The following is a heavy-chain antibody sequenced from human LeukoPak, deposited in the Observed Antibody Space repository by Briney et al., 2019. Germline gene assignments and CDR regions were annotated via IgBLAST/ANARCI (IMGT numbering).Heavy chain of an antibody. CDR3: ARRGDDTSGYYPF. J-gene: IGHJ4*02. Sequence: SETLSLTCAVSGGSISSSSYYWGWIRQPPGKGLEWIVSIYYSGSTYYNPSLKSRVTISVDTSKNQFSLKLRSVTAADTAVYYCARRGDDTSGYYPFWGQGTLVTVSS. CDR2: IYYSGST. V-gene: IGHV4-39*01. D-gene: IGHD3-22*01. CDR1: GGSISSSSYY.